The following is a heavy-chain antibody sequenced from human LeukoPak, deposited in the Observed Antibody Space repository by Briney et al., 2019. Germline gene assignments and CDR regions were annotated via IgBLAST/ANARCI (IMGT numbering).Heavy chain of an antibody. CDR3: ARGKYSSGWFDY. CDR2: ITRRSTYI. Sequence: GGSLRLSCAASGSTFSSSSMNWVRQAPGKGLEWVSSITRRSTYIYYADSMKGRFTISRDNAKNSLYLQMNSLRAEDTAVYYCARGKYSSGWFDYWGQGTLVTVSS. CDR1: GSTFSSSS. J-gene: IGHJ4*02. D-gene: IGHD6-19*01. V-gene: IGHV3-21*01.